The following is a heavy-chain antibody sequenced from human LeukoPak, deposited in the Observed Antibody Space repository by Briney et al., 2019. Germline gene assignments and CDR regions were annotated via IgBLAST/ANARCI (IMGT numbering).Heavy chain of an antibody. CDR1: GFTFSSYA. CDR2: ISGSGDST. Sequence: GGSLRLSCAASGFTFSSYAMSWVRQAPGKGLEWVSAISGSGDSTYYADSVKGRFTISRDNSKNTLYLQMNSLRAEDTAVYYCAKGLLRILEYFQHWGQGTLVTVSS. D-gene: IGHD3-22*01. V-gene: IGHV3-23*01. J-gene: IGHJ1*01. CDR3: AKGLLRILEYFQH.